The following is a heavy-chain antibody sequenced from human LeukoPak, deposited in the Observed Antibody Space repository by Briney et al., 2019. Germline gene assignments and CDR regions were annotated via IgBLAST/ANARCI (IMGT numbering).Heavy chain of an antibody. Sequence: PGGSLRLSCEASGFTFRRHGMHWVRRAPGKGLEWVAVIWYDGSNKYYADSVKGRFTISRDNSKNTLYLQMNSLRAEDTALYCCARDITSRYLDYWGQGTLVTVSS. D-gene: IGHD1-14*01. CDR1: GFTFRRHG. CDR3: ARDITSRYLDY. J-gene: IGHJ4*02. CDR2: IWYDGSNK. V-gene: IGHV3-33*01.